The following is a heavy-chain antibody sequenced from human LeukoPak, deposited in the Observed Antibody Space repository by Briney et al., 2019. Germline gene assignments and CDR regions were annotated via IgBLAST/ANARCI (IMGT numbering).Heavy chain of an antibody. CDR2: IYYSGST. D-gene: IGHD3-16*01. Sequence: SETLSLTCTVSGGSISSYYRSWIRQPPGKGLEWIGYIYYSGSTNYNPSLTSRVTISVDTSKNQFSLKLSSVTAADTAVYYCASHGWGSYFDYWGQGTLVTVSS. V-gene: IGHV4-59*08. CDR3: ASHGWGSYFDY. J-gene: IGHJ4*02. CDR1: GGSISSYY.